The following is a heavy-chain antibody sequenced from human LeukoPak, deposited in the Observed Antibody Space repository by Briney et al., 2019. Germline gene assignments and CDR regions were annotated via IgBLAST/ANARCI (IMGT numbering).Heavy chain of an antibody. J-gene: IGHJ4*02. CDR2: INPNSGGT. CDR1: GYTFTGYY. CDR3: ARDKVAAAGTGIDY. Sequence: ASVKVSCKASGYTFTGYYMHWVRQAPGQGLEWMGWINPNSGGTNYAQKFQGRVTMTRDTSISTAYMELSRLRSDDTAVYYCARDKVAAAGTGIDYWGQGTLVTVS. V-gene: IGHV1-2*02. D-gene: IGHD6-13*01.